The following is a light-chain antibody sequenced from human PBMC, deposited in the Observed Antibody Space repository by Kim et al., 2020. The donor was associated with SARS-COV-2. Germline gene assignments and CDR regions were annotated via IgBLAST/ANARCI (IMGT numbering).Light chain of an antibody. J-gene: IGKJ4*01. CDR2: DAS. CDR1: QDIRNY. CDR3: QQYDNLPIT. Sequence: DIQMTQSPSSLSASVGDRVTITCQASQDIRNYLNWYQQKPGKAPKLLIYDASNLETGVPSRLSGSGSGTDFTLTISSLQPEDIATYYCQQYDNLPITFGGGTKVEI. V-gene: IGKV1-33*01.